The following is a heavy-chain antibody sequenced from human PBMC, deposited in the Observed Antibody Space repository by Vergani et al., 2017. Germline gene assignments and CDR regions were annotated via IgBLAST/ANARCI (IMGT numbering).Heavy chain of an antibody. CDR3: AGQQLVGYYFDY. CDR1: GYSISSGYY. V-gene: IGHV4-38-2*01. D-gene: IGHD6-13*01. Sequence: QVQLQESGPGLVKPSETLSLTCAVSGYSISSGYYWGWIRQPPGKGLEWIGSIYHSGSTYYNPSLKSRVTISVDTSKNQFSLKLSSVTAADTAVYYCAGQQLVGYYFDYWGQGTLVTGSS. J-gene: IGHJ4*02. CDR2: IYHSGST.